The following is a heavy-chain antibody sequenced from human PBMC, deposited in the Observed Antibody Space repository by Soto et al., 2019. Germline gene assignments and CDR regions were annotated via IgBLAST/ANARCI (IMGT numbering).Heavy chain of an antibody. V-gene: IGHV3-23*01. D-gene: IGHD1-26*01. J-gene: IGHJ4*02. CDR1: GITLSSYA. CDR3: AKGQNSGTYRFYFDY. CDR2: ISASGGST. Sequence: GGSLRLSCAAAGITLSSYAMSWVRQAPGKGPEWVSGISASGGSTSYADSVKGRFTISRDNSKNTLYLQMNSLRADDTAVYHCAKGQNSGTYRFYFDYWGQGALVTVSS.